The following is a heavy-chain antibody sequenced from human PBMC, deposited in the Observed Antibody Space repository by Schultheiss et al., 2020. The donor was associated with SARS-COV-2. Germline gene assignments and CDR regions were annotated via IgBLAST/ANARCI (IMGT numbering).Heavy chain of an antibody. Sequence: GGSLRLSCAASGFTFSNAWMNCVRQAPGKGLEWVANIKQDGSVRHYADSVRGRFIISRDNAKNSLDLQMNSLRVDDTAVYYCVKEGEEMGTSWGQGTLVTVSS. CDR3: VKEGEEMGTS. J-gene: IGHJ4*02. CDR2: IKQDGSVR. D-gene: IGHD3-16*01. CDR1: GFTFSNAW. V-gene: IGHV3-7*03.